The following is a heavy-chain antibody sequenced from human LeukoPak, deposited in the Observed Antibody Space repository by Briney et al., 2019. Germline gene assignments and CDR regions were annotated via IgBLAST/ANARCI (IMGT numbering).Heavy chain of an antibody. V-gene: IGHV3-33*01. CDR3: ARDRGTTYYYGMDV. D-gene: IGHD1-7*01. Sequence: GGSLRLSCAASGFTFSSYDMHWVRQAPGKGLEWVAVIWYDGSNKYSADSVKGRFTISRDNSKNTLYLQMNSLRAEDTAEYYCARDRGTTYYYGMDVWGQGTTVTVSS. J-gene: IGHJ6*02. CDR1: GFTFSSYD. CDR2: IWYDGSNK.